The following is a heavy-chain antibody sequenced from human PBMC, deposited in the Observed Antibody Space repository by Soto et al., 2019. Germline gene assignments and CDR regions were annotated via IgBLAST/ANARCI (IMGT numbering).Heavy chain of an antibody. D-gene: IGHD4-4*01. CDR3: ATRKLLSPDYSP. J-gene: IGHJ5*02. Sequence: PGASLKISCKASGDSFSTDWIGWVRQMPGKGLEWMGVIYPGDFRTRYNPPFQGQVTISADKSISTAYLQWSSLKASDSAMYYCATRKLLSPDYSPWGQRTRVTVAS. CDR1: GDSFSTDW. V-gene: IGHV5-51*01. CDR2: IYPGDFRT.